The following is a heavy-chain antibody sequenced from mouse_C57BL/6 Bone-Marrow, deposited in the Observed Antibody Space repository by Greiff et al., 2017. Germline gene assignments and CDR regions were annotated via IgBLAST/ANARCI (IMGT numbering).Heavy chain of an antibody. D-gene: IGHD2-1*01. CDR2: IYPGDGDT. V-gene: IGHV1-82*01. Sequence: QVHVKQSGPELVKPGASVKISCKASGYAFSSSWMNWVKQRPGKGLEWIGRIYPGDGDTNYNGKFKGKATLTADKSSSTAYMPLSSLTSEDSAVYFCAKLYGNYGFDYWGQGTTLTVSS. CDR1: GYAFSSSW. CDR3: AKLYGNYGFDY. J-gene: IGHJ2*01.